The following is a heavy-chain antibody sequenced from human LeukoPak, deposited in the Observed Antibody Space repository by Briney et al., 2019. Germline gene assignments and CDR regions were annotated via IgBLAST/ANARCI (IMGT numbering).Heavy chain of an antibody. D-gene: IGHD3-16*01. CDR2: IYYSGST. CDR1: GGSISSSSYY. CDR3: APFLLRGAYFDY. V-gene: IGHV4-39*01. J-gene: IGHJ4*02. Sequence: SETLSLTCTVSGGSISSSSYYWGWIRQPPGKGWEWIGSIYYSGSTYYNPSLKSRFTISVDTSNNQFFLKLSSVTAADTAVYYCAPFLLRGAYFDYWGQGTLVTVSS.